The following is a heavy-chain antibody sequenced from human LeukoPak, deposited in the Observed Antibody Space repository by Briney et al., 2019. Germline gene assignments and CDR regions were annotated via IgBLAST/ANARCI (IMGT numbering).Heavy chain of an antibody. Sequence: ASVKVSCKASGYTFTYYYMHWVRQAPGQGLEWMAIINTSGGSTNYAQKFQGRLTVTRDTSTSTVYMELSSLRSEDTAVYYCASVDDYGDYGFDYWGQGTLVTVSS. V-gene: IGHV1-46*03. CDR3: ASVDDYGDYGFDY. D-gene: IGHD4-17*01. CDR1: GYTFTYYY. J-gene: IGHJ4*02. CDR2: INTSGGST.